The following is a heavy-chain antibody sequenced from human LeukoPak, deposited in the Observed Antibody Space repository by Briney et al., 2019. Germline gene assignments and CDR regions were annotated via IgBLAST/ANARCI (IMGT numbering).Heavy chain of an antibody. CDR3: ARDVGNYYYDSSGYPDY. D-gene: IGHD3-22*01. J-gene: IGHJ4*02. Sequence: PGGSLRLSCAASGFTFSSYGMHWVRQAPGKGLEWVAVIWYDGSNKYYADSVKGRFTISRDNSKNTLYLQMNSLRAEDTAVYNCARDVGNYYYDSSGYPDYWGQGTLVTVSS. CDR2: IWYDGSNK. CDR1: GFTFSSYG. V-gene: IGHV3-33*01.